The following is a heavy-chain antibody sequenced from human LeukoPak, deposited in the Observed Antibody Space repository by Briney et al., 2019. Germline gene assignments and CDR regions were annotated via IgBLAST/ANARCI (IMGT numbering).Heavy chain of an antibody. CDR2: ISSSSSYI. V-gene: IGHV3-21*01. CDR3: TRELLWFGELSGY. J-gene: IGHJ4*02. D-gene: IGHD3-10*01. Sequence: GGSLRLSCAASGFTFSSYSMNWVRQAPGKGLEWVSSISSSSSYIYYADSVKGRFTISRDNAKNSLYLQMNSLRAEDTAVYGCTRELLWFGELSGYWGQGTLVTVSS. CDR1: GFTFSSYS.